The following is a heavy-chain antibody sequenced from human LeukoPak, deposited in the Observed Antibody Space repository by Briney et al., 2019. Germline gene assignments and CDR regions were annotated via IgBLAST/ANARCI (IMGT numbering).Heavy chain of an antibody. V-gene: IGHV3-21*01. J-gene: IGHJ6*03. Sequence: GGSLRLSCAGSGFTFSRYSMNWFRQARGKGLERVSSISSSSSYIFSADSVKGRFTISRDNANNSLYLQMSSLRAEDTAVYYCARVAQWLVPEGYYFYMDVWGKGTTVTVSS. CDR3: ARVAQWLVPEGYYFYMDV. CDR2: ISSSSSYI. D-gene: IGHD6-19*01. CDR1: GFTFSRYS.